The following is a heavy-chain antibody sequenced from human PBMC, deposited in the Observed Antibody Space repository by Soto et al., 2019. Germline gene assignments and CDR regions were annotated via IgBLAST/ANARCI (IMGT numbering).Heavy chain of an antibody. J-gene: IGHJ4*02. V-gene: IGHV3-30*18. CDR3: AKDLLGYCSSTRCPPLQY. D-gene: IGHD2-2*01. Sequence: QVQLVESGGGVVQPGRSLRLSCAASGFTFSSYGMHWVRQAPGKGLEWVAVISYDGSNKYYADTVKGRFTISRDNSKNTLYLQMNSLRAEDTAVYYCAKDLLGYCSSTRCPPLQYWGQGTLVTVSS. CDR1: GFTFSSYG. CDR2: ISYDGSNK.